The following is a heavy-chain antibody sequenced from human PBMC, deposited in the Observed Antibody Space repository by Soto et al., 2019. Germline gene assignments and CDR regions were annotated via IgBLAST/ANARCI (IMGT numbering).Heavy chain of an antibody. CDR2: INPSSGST. CDR1: GYTFATYF. J-gene: IGHJ4*02. Sequence: ASVKVSCKASGYTFATYFMQWVRQAPGQGLEWMGKINPSSGSTSSAKKFQGRVTMTRDTSTSTVYMELSSLRSEDTAMYYCARVGYYYDSSAYLAYWGQGTLVTVSS. D-gene: IGHD3-22*01. CDR3: ARVGYYYDSSAYLAY. V-gene: IGHV1-46*01.